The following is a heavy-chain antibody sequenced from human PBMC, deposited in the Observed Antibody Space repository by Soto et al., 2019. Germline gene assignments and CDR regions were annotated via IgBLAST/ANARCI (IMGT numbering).Heavy chain of an antibody. CDR3: TRRYGDYEHYYYYGMDV. D-gene: IGHD4-17*01. CDR2: IRSKANSYAT. V-gene: IGHV3-73*01. Sequence: PGGSLRLSCAASGFTFSGSAMHWVRQASGKGLEWVGRIRSKANSYATAYAASVKGRFTISRDDSKNTAYLQMNSLKTEDTAVYYCTRRYGDYEHYYYYGMDVWGQGTTVTVSS. CDR1: GFTFSGSA. J-gene: IGHJ6*02.